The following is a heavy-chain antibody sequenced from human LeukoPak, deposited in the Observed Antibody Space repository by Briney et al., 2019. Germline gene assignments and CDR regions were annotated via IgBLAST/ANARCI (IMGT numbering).Heavy chain of an antibody. D-gene: IGHD2-2*01. V-gene: IGHV4-4*02. CDR2: IHHSGTT. CDR1: GGSVSSTNW. CDR3: ASPLGYCSSTSCPPLD. J-gene: IGHJ4*02. Sequence: SETLSLTCAVSGGSVSSTNWWTWVRQPPGKGLEWIGEIHHSGTTHSNPSLKSRVTISVDTSKNQFSLKLSSVTAADTAVYYCASPLGYCSSTSCPPLDWGQGTLVTVSS.